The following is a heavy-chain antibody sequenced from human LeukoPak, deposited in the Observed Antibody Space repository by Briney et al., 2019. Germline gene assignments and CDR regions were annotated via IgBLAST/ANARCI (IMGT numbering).Heavy chain of an antibody. D-gene: IGHD2-15*01. Sequence: SETLSLTCTVSGGSISSGDYIWTWIRQPPGKGLEWIGRMHYGGSPSYNLSLQSRVTISADTSKNQFSLSLYSVTAADTAVYYCTRGLPSDKIDYWGQGALVTVSS. CDR1: GGSISSGDYI. CDR3: TRGLPSDKIDY. CDR2: MHYGGSP. J-gene: IGHJ4*02. V-gene: IGHV4-30-4*01.